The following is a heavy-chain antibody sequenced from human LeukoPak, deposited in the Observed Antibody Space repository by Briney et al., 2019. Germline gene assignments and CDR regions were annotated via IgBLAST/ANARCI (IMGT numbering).Heavy chain of an antibody. Sequence: GGSLRLSCAASGFTFSSFGMSWVRQAPGKGLEWVAVISYDGSNKYYADSVKGRFTISRDNSKNTLYLQMNSLRAEDTAVYYCAKGHRKPKPCSGGSCYSEDYFDYWGQGTLVTVSS. D-gene: IGHD2-15*01. CDR3: AKGHRKPKPCSGGSCYSEDYFDY. V-gene: IGHV3-30*18. J-gene: IGHJ4*02. CDR1: GFTFSSFG. CDR2: ISYDGSNK.